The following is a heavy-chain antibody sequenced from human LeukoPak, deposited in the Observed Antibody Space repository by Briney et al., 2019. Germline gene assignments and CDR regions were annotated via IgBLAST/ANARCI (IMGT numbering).Heavy chain of an antibody. CDR3: ARVGYNWNLWFDF. Sequence: SETLSLTCTVSGGSISSSSYYWGWIRQPPGKGLQWIGSIFHSGNSYYNPSLKSRVTISVDTSKNQFSLKVNSVTAADTAVYYCARVGYNWNLWFDFWGQGTTVTASS. CDR2: IFHSGNS. V-gene: IGHV4-39*07. D-gene: IGHD1-20*01. J-gene: IGHJ3*01. CDR1: GGSISSSSYY.